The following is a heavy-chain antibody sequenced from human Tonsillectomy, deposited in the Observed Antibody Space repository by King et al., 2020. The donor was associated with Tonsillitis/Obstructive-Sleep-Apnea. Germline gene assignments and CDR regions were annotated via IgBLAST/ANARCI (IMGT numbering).Heavy chain of an antibody. J-gene: IGHJ4*02. V-gene: IGHV1-18*01. CDR2: ISGYNDNT. CDR1: GYTFSSYD. Sequence: QLVQSGVEVKKPGASVKVSCKASGYTFSSYDINWVRQAPGQGLEWMGWISGYNDNTKYAQILQGRVTMTTDTSTSTAYMELRSLRSDDTAVYYCARGNYDYVWGSYRSRDYFDYWGQGTLVTVSS. D-gene: IGHD3-16*02. CDR3: ARGNYDYVWGSYRSRDYFDY.